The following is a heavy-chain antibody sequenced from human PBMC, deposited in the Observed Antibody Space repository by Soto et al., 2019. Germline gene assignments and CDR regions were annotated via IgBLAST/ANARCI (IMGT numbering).Heavy chain of an antibody. CDR2: ISYSGGT. CDR1: GDSNSNYY. CDR3: ARGSGSYFDF. J-gene: IGHJ4*02. V-gene: IGHV4-59*01. Sequence: SETLSLTCTVSGDSNSNYYWSWIRQSPDKALEWIGYISYSGGTSYNPSLKSRLTISVGTSKNQFSLKLSSVTAADAAVYYCARGSGSYFDFLGRGTLVTVSS. D-gene: IGHD1-26*01.